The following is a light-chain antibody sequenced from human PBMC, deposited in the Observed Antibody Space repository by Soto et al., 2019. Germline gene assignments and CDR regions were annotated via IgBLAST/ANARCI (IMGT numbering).Light chain of an antibody. V-gene: IGLV1-40*01. CDR3: QSYDSSLSRYV. CDR1: SSNIGAVYD. CDR2: GNS. J-gene: IGLJ1*01. Sequence: QSVLTQPPSVSGAPGQRVTISCTGSSSNIGAVYDVHWYQQLPGTAPKLLIYGNSNRPSGVPDRFSGSKSGTSASLAITGLQAEDEADYYCQSYDSSLSRYVFGTGTKLTVL.